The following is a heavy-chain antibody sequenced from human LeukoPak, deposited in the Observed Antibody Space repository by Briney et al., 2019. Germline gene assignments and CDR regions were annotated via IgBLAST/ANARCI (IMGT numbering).Heavy chain of an antibody. V-gene: IGHV3-23*01. D-gene: IGHD4-17*01. CDR2: ISPSDGNT. CDR1: GFTFSKYA. CDR3: AKDSSVPYGITD. J-gene: IGHJ4*02. Sequence: GGSLRLSCAASGFTFSKYAMSWVRQVPGKGLEWVSAISPSDGNTFYAGSVKGRFTIPRDNFKNTLSLQMNSLRAEDTALYYCAKDSSVPYGITDWGQGTLVTVSS.